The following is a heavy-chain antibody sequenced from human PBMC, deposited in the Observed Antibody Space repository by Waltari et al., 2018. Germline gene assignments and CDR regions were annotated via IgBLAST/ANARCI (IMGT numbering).Heavy chain of an antibody. CDR1: GFTFSSYA. D-gene: IGHD1-26*01. CDR3: AKETSGSYSRTDY. J-gene: IGHJ4*02. Sequence: EVQLLESGGGLVQPGGSLRLSCAASGFTFSSYAMSWVRQAPGKGLEWVSAISGSGGSTYYAGAVKGRLTSSRDNSKNTLYLQMNSLRAEDTAVYYCAKETSGSYSRTDYWGQGTLVTVSS. V-gene: IGHV3-23*01. CDR2: ISGSGGST.